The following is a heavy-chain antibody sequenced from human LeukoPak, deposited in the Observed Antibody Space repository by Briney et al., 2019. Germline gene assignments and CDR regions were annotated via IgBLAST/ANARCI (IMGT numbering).Heavy chain of an antibody. CDR1: GGSFSGYY. CDR2: INHSGST. V-gene: IGHV4-34*01. D-gene: IGHD2-2*01. J-gene: IGHJ6*03. Sequence: PSETLCLTCAVYGGSFSGYYWSWIRQPPGKGLEWIGEINHSGSTNYNPSLKSRVTISVDTSKNQFSLKLSSVTAADTAVYYCASSRLGYCSSTSCYLAPSYMDVWGKGTTVTVSS. CDR3: ASSRLGYCSSTSCYLAPSYMDV.